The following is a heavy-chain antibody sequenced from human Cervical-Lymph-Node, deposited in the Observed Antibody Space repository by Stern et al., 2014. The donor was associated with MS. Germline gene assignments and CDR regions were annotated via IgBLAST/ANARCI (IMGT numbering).Heavy chain of an antibody. CDR3: AKHACTGAACPFDL. V-gene: IGHV4-39*01. CDR2: VSYSGAT. Sequence: VQLVESGPGLVKPSETLSLTCAVSGDSISSYTHYWAWIRQPPGKGLEWIGSVSYSGATYYNPSLKSPVTLSVDTSKNPFPLGLNSVTAADTAVYYCAKHACTGAACPFDLWGQGTLVTVSS. J-gene: IGHJ4*02. D-gene: IGHD2-8*02. CDR1: GDSISSYTHY.